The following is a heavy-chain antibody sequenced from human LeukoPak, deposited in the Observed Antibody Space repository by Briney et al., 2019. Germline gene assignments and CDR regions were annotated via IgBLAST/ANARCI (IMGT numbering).Heavy chain of an antibody. J-gene: IGHJ4*02. Sequence: PGGSLRLSCAASGFTVSSNYMGWVRQAPGKGLEWVSVLYSGGSTYYPDSVKGRFTISRDNSQNTLDLQMDSLRAEDTAVYFCARVTTNGYFEYWGQGSLVTVSP. V-gene: IGHV3-66*01. CDR3: ARVTTNGYFEY. CDR1: GFTVSSNY. CDR2: LYSGGST. D-gene: IGHD1-1*01.